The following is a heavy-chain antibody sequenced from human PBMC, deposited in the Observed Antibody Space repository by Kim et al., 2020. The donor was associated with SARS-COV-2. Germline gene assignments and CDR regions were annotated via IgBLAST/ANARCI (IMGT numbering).Heavy chain of an antibody. V-gene: IGHV3-30*04. CDR1: RFNLDSHP. CDR3: ARGGSSDASFYRAFGL. D-gene: IGHD3-16*01. J-gene: IGHJ4*01. Sequence: GGSLRLSCATSRFNLDSHPMHWVHQAPGKGLEWVAGISDDGKNKYYAVSVKGRFTISKDSSTNTVYLEMTTLNTEDTAVYLCARGGSSDASFYRAFGLWGHGSQVTVSS. CDR2: ISDDGKNK.